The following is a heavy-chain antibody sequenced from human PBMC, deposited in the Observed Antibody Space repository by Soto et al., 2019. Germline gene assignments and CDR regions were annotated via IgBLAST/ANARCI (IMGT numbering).Heavy chain of an antibody. CDR3: ARGNHRWVQLWYFDL. CDR1: GGTFSNYP. D-gene: IGHD1-1*01. Sequence: QVQLVQSGAEVKKPGSSVKVSCKASGGTFSNYPISWVRQAPGQGLEWMGGIIPIFGKVNYAQKFQGRVTITADESTSTAYMERSSLRSEDTAVYYCARGNHRWVQLWYFDLWGRGTLVTVSS. CDR2: IIPIFGKV. J-gene: IGHJ2*01. V-gene: IGHV1-69*12.